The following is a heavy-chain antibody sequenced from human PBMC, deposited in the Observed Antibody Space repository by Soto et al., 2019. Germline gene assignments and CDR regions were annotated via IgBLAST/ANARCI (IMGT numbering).Heavy chain of an antibody. D-gene: IGHD3-22*01. Sequence: EVQLVESGGGLVKPGGSLRLSCAASGFTFSSYNMNWVRQAPGKGLEWVSSISSRSSYRYYADSVKGRFTISRDNAKNSLSLQMNSRRAEDTAMYYCATAYDDSNGYYLDYWGQGTLVTVAS. CDR3: ATAYDDSNGYYLDY. CDR2: ISSRSSYR. J-gene: IGHJ4*02. CDR1: GFTFSSYN. V-gene: IGHV3-21*01.